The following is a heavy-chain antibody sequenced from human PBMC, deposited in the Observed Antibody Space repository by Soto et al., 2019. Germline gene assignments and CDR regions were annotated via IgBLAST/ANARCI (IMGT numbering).Heavy chain of an antibody. Sequence: QVQLQESGPGLVKPSGTLSLTCAVSGGSISSSNWWSRVRQPPGQGPEWIGEIYHSGSTNYNPSLKGRVTISIDKSKNQFSLKLSSVTAADTAVYYCARGVIITVVRGVITDGYFDLWGRGTLVTVSS. CDR3: ARGVIITVVRGVITDGYFDL. CDR2: IYHSGST. CDR1: GGSISSSNW. D-gene: IGHD3-10*01. J-gene: IGHJ2*01. V-gene: IGHV4-4*02.